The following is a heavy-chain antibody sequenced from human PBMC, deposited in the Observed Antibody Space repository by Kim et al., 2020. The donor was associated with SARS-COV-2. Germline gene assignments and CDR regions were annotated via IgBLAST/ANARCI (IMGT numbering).Heavy chain of an antibody. CDR1: GFTFSSYG. CDR2: ISYDGSNK. V-gene: IGHV3-33*05. J-gene: IGHJ4*02. D-gene: IGHD5-12*01. Sequence: GGSLRLSCAASGFTFSSYGMHWVRQAPGKGLEWVAVISYDGSNKYYADSVKGRFTISRDNSKNTLYLQMNSLRAEDTAVYYCASLNVDIVATNTDDDYWGQGTLVTVSS. CDR3: ASLNVDIVATNTDDDY.